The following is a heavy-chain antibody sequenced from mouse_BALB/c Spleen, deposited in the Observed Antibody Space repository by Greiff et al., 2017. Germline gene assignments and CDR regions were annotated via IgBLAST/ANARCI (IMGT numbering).Heavy chain of an antibody. D-gene: IGHD3-1*01. J-gene: IGHJ4*01. V-gene: IGHV1-39*01. CDR2: INPYYGST. Sequence: EVQLQQTGPELVKPGASVKISCKASGYSFTDYIMLWVKESHGKSLEWIGNINPYYGSTSYNLKFKGKATLTVDKSSSTAYMQLNSLTSEDSAVYYCARGRARGYYAMDYWGQGTSVTVSS. CDR1: GYSFTDYI. CDR3: ARGRARGYYAMDY.